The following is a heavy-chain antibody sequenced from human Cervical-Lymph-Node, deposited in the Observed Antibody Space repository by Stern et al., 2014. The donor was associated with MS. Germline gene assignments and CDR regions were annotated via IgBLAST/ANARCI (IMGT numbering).Heavy chain of an antibody. D-gene: IGHD2-8*02. J-gene: IGHJ4*02. CDR1: GDSISSYTHY. CDR2: VYYSGAA. Sequence: VHLVESGPGLVKPSETLSLTCAVSGDSISSYTHYWAWIRQPPGKGLEWIGSVYYSGAAYYNPSRKSPVTISVDTSKNHFSLGLNSVTAADTAVYYCAKHACTGAACPFDLWGQGTLVTVSS. V-gene: IGHV4-39*01. CDR3: AKHACTGAACPFDL.